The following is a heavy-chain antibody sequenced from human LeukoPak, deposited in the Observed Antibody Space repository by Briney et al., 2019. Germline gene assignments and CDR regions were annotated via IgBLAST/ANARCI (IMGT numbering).Heavy chain of an antibody. CDR1: GGSISSGGYS. V-gene: IGHV4-30-2*01. CDR2: IYHSGST. Sequence: SETLSLTCAVSGGSISSGGYSWSWIRQPPGKGLEWIGYIYHSGSTNYNPSLKSRVTISVDTSKNQFSLKLSSVTAADTAVYYCARGSSPNHSRTFRNPPGGAFDIWGQGTMVTVSS. J-gene: IGHJ3*02. D-gene: IGHD3-22*01. CDR3: ARGSSPNHSRTFRNPPGGAFDI.